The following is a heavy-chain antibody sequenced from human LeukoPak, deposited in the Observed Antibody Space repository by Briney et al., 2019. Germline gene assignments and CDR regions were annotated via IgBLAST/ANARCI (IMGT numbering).Heavy chain of an antibody. CDR3: AKQGYYDSSGYYYVYYFDY. J-gene: IGHJ4*02. CDR2: ISSSSSYI. Sequence: GGSLRLSCAASGFTFSSYSMNWVRQAPGKGLEWVSSISSSSSYIYYADSVKGRFTISRDNAKNSLYLQMNSLRAEDTAVYYCAKQGYYDSSGYYYVYYFDYWGQGTLVTVSS. CDR1: GFTFSSYS. D-gene: IGHD3-22*01. V-gene: IGHV3-21*01.